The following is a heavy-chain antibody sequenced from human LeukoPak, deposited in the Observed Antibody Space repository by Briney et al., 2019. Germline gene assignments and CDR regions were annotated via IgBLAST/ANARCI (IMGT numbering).Heavy chain of an antibody. CDR3: AREGYYGSGSPPSLYFDY. D-gene: IGHD3-10*01. J-gene: IGHJ4*02. CDR1: GFIFSNYA. V-gene: IGHV3-30*03. CDR2: TSSDLNVK. Sequence: QSGGSLRLSCAASGFIFSNYAMSWVRQAPGKGLEWVAVTSSDLNVKLYADFVKGRFTISRDNSRSTLYLQMNSLRPEDTAIYYCAREGYYGSGSPPSLYFDYWGQGTLVTVSS.